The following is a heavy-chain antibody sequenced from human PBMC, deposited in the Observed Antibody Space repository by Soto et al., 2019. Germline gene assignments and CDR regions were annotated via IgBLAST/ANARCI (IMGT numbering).Heavy chain of an antibody. J-gene: IGHJ6*02. Sequence: QVQLVQSGAEVKKPGSSVKVSCKASGGTFSSYAISWVRQAPGQGLEWMGGIIPIFGTANYAQKFQGRVTTTADESXXTXYXMLSSLRSEDTAVYYCAREGRWRRLPGYYYYYGMDVWGQGTTVTVSS. V-gene: IGHV1-69*12. D-gene: IGHD6-25*01. CDR2: IIPIFGTA. CDR1: GGTFSSYA. CDR3: AREGRWRRLPGYYYYYGMDV.